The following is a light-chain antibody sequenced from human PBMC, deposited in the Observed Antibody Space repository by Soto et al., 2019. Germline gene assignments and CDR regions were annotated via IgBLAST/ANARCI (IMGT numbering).Light chain of an antibody. CDR2: EVS. J-gene: IGLJ2*01. V-gene: IGLV2-14*01. Sequence: QSVLTQPASVSGSPGQSITISCTGTSSDVGGYNYVSWYQQHPGKAPKLMIYEVSNRPSGVSNRFSGSKSGNTASLTISGLQAEDEADYCCSSYTSSSPLVVFGGGTKVTVL. CDR3: SSYTSSSPLVV. CDR1: SSDVGGYNY.